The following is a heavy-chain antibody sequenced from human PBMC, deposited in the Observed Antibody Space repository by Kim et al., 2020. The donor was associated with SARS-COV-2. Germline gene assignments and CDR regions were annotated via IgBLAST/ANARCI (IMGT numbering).Heavy chain of an antibody. CDR3: ARLLGATPVGGAFDI. J-gene: IGHJ3*02. D-gene: IGHD1-26*01. V-gene: IGHV4-39*01. Sequence: SETLSLTCTVSGGSISSSSYYWGWIRQPPGKGLEWIGSIYYSGSTYYNPSLKSRVTISVDTSKNQFSLKLSSVTAADTAVYYCARLLGATPVGGAFDIWGQGTMVTVSS. CDR2: IYYSGST. CDR1: GGSISSSSYY.